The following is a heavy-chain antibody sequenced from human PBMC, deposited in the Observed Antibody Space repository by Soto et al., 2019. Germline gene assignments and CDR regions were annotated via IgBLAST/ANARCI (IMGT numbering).Heavy chain of an antibody. CDR1: GFTFSSYA. D-gene: IGHD2-2*01. J-gene: IGHJ6*02. CDR2: IKQDGSET. CDR3: ARDEPAAPYYYYYYGMDV. Sequence: GGSLRLSCAASGFTFSSYAMSWVRQAPGKGLEWVANIKQDGSETYYVDSVKGRFTISRDNAKNSLYLQMNSLRAEDTAVYYCARDEPAAPYYYYYYGMDVWGQGTTVTVSS. V-gene: IGHV3-7*03.